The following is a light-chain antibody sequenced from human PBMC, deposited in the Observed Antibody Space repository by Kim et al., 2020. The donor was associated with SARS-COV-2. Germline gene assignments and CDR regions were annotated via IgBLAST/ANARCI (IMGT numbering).Light chain of an antibody. J-gene: IGKJ4*01. Sequence: ASVGDRVTITCRASQSISSWLAWYQQKPGRAPKLLIYKASSLESGVPSRFSGSGSGTEFTLTISSLQPDDFATYYCQQYNSYPLTFGGGTKVDIK. CDR3: QQYNSYPLT. CDR1: QSISSW. V-gene: IGKV1-5*03. CDR2: KAS.